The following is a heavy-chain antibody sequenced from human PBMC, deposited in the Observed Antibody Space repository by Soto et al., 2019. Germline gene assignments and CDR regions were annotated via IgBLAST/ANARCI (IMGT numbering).Heavy chain of an antibody. Sequence: QVQLRESGPGLVKPSGTLSLTCTVSGGSISSDNWWSWVRQPPGKGLEWIGEVYRSGSTYYKPSITIRVSKSVDTSKKQCSLKLRSVTAADTAVYDCALLLQYCSNGACLSADEHWGQGTLVTVSS. V-gene: IGHV4-4*02. CDR1: GGSISSDNW. CDR2: VYRSGST. J-gene: IGHJ1*01. D-gene: IGHD2-8*01. CDR3: ALLLQYCSNGACLSADEH.